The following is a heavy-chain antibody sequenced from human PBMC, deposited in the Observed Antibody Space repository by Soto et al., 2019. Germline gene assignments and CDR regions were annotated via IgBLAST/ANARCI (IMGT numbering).Heavy chain of an antibody. V-gene: IGHV4-39*01. J-gene: IGHJ5*02. CDR2: IYYSGST. Sequence: LSLTCTVSGDSISSSSYYWGWVRQSPGKGLEWIGSIYYSGSTYYSPSLKSRVTISVDTSKNQFSLKLSAVTAADTAVYYCAKSTYHNWFDPWGQGTLVTVSA. D-gene: IGHD3-16*01. CDR1: GDSISSSSYY. CDR3: AKSTYHNWFDP.